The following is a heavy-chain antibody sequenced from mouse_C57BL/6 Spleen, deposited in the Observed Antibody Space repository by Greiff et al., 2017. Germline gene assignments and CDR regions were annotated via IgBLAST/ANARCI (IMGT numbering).Heavy chain of an antibody. D-gene: IGHD2-14*01. CDR3: ARAGTGTFFAY. CDR1: GFSLTSYG. CDR2: IWSGGST. J-gene: IGHJ3*01. V-gene: IGHV2-2*01. Sequence: QVQLQQSGPGLVQPSQSLSITCTVSGFSLTSYGVHWVRQSPGKGLEWLGVIWSGGSTDYNAAFISRLSISKDNSKSQVFFKMNSLQADATAIYYCARAGTGTFFAYWGQGTLVTVSA.